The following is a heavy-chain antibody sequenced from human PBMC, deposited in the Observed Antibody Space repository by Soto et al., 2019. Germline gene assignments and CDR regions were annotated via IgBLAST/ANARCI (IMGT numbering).Heavy chain of an antibody. CDR3: ARHRKKRRLQLNYYYGMDV. D-gene: IGHD5-12*01. J-gene: IGHJ6*02. Sequence: SQTLSLPCTVSGGSLSSSSYYWGWIRQPPGKGLEWIGSIYYSGSTYYNPSLKSRVTISVDTSKNQFSLKLSSVTAADTAVYYCARHRKKRRLQLNYYYGMDVWGQGTTVT. V-gene: IGHV4-39*01. CDR2: IYYSGST. CDR1: GGSLSSSSYY.